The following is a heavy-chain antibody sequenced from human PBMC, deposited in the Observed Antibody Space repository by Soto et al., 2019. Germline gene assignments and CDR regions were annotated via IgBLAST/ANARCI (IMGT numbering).Heavy chain of an antibody. D-gene: IGHD5-18*01. V-gene: IGHV3-33*01. J-gene: IGHJ3*02. Sequence: QVQLVESGGGVVQPGRSLRLSCAASGFTFSSYGMHWVRQAPGKGLEWVAVIWYDGSNKYYADSVKGRFTISRDNSKNTLYQQMTSLRAEDTAVYYCARDQGYSYGNFDAFDIWGQGTMVTVSS. CDR2: IWYDGSNK. CDR3: ARDQGYSYGNFDAFDI. CDR1: GFTFSSYG.